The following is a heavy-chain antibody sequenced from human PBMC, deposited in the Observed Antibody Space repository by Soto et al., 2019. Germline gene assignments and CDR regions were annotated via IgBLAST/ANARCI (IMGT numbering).Heavy chain of an antibody. V-gene: IGHV3-21*01. CDR3: AREGGSYPWGMDV. CDR2: IRSSSSYT. Sequence: EVQLVESGGGLVKPGGSLRLSCAASGFTFSSYTMNWVRQAPGKGLEWVSSIRSSSSYTFYADSVKGRFTISRDNAKNSLYLQMDSLRGEDMAVYYCAREGGSYPWGMDVWGQGTTVTVSS. J-gene: IGHJ6*02. D-gene: IGHD1-26*01. CDR1: GFTFSSYT.